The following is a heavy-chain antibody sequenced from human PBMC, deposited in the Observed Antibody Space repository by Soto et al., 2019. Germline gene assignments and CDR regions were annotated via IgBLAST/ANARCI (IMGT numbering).Heavy chain of an antibody. CDR2: ITWNSRVL. V-gene: IGHV3-9*01. CDR3: AKGRYDFWSPYYFGS. D-gene: IGHD3-3*01. CDR1: GLNFDDFA. J-gene: IGHJ4*02. Sequence: LRLSCVGTGLNFDDFAMHWVRQAPGKGLEWVSGITWNSRVLAYADSVKGRFTISRDNARNSLYLQMDSLRDEDTALYYCAKGRYDFWSPYYFGSWGQGTLVTVSS.